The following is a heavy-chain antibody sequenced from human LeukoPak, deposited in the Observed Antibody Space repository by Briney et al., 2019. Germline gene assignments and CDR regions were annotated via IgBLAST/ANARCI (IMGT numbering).Heavy chain of an antibody. V-gene: IGHV4-4*09. D-gene: IGHD6-6*01. J-gene: IGHJ4*02. CDR1: GDSISSYY. CDR2: IYTSGGT. Sequence: SETLSLTCTVSGDSISSYYWSWIRQPPGKGLEWIGYIYTSGGTNYIPSLKGRVTISIDTSKNQFSLKLSSVTAADSAVYCCARLTRLSTSPDRYYLDYWGQGTLVTVSS. CDR3: ARLTRLSTSPDRYYLDY.